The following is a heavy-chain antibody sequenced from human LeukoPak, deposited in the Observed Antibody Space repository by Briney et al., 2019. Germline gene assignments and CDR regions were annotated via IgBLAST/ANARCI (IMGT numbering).Heavy chain of an antibody. V-gene: IGHV1-8*01. J-gene: IGHJ4*02. CDR3: ATGYSGYNHFDY. D-gene: IGHD5-12*01. Sequence: GASVKVSCKASGYTFTSYDINWVRQATGQGLEWMGWMNPNSGNTGYAQKFQGRVTMTRNTSISTAYMELSSLRSEDTAVYYCATGYSGYNHFDYWGQGTLVTVSS. CDR1: GYTFTSYD. CDR2: MNPNSGNT.